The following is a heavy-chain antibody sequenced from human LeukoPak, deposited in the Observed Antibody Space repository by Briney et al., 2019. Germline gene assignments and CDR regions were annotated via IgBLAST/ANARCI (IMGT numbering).Heavy chain of an antibody. D-gene: IGHD3-10*01. CDR3: AKVAYYYGSGSSTDY. Sequence: GGTLRLSCAASGFTFSSYAMSWVRQAPGKGLEWVSAISGSGGSTYYADSVKGRFTISRDNSKNTLYLQMNSLRAEDTAVYYCAKVAYYYGSGSSTDYWGQGTLVTVSS. J-gene: IGHJ4*02. CDR1: GFTFSSYA. CDR2: ISGSGGST. V-gene: IGHV3-23*01.